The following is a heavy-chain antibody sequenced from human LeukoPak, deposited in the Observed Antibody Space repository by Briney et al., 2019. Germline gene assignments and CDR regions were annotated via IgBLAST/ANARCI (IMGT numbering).Heavy chain of an antibody. CDR1: GGSISSYY. D-gene: IGHD5-18*01. J-gene: IGHJ4*02. Sequence: SESLSLTCSVSGGSISSYYWSWIRQPPGKGREWIGYIYYSGSTNYNPSLKSRVTISVDTSKNQFSLKLSSVTAADTAVYYCARGGYSYGLVYWGQGTLVTVSS. CDR3: ARGGYSYGLVY. CDR2: IYYSGST. V-gene: IGHV4-59*01.